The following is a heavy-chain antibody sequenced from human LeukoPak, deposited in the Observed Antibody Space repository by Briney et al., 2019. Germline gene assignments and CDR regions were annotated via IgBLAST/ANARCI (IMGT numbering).Heavy chain of an antibody. J-gene: IGHJ3*02. V-gene: IGHV4-39*07. Sequence: SETLSLTCTVSGDSISSSSYYWGWIRQPPGKGLEWIGSIYYSGSTHYNPSLKSRVTISVDTSKNQFSLKLSSVTAADTAVYFCARGPYSYGSGAFDIWGQGTMVTVSS. D-gene: IGHD3-10*01. CDR3: ARGPYSYGSGAFDI. CDR1: GDSISSSSYY. CDR2: IYYSGST.